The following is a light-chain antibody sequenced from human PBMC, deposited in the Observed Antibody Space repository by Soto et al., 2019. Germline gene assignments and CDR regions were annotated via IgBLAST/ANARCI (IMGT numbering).Light chain of an antibody. Sequence: DIQMTQSPSSLSASVGDRVTITCRASQSISSHLSWYHQKPGKAPKFLIYGASSLQSGVPSRFSGSGSGTDFTLTISSLQPEDFATYYCQQSYNTPITFGQGTRLEIK. CDR2: GAS. CDR1: QSISSH. J-gene: IGKJ5*01. CDR3: QQSYNTPIT. V-gene: IGKV1-39*01.